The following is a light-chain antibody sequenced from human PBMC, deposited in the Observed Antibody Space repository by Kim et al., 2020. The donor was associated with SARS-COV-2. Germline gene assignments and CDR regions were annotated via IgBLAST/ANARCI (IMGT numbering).Light chain of an antibody. J-gene: IGKJ4*01. CDR3: QQDYSLPFT. CDR1: ESVVSTY. V-gene: IGKV3D-7*01. Sequence: SPGGRATLACRASESVVSTYLSGYQQKPVQAPRLLIYGASTRATGIPARFSGSGSGTDFTLTIRSLQPEDFAVYYCQQDYSLPFTFGGGTKVDIK. CDR2: GAS.